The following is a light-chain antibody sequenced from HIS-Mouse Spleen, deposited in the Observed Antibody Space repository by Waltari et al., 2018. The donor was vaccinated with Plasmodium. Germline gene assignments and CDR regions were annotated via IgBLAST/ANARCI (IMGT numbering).Light chain of an antibody. J-gene: IGKJ3*01. Sequence: EIVMTQSPATLSVSPGERATLSCRASQSVSSNFAWYQQKPGQARRPLIYGASTRATGIPARFSGSGAGTEFALTSSSLQSDDFAVYCCQQYKNWSFTFGPGTKVDIK. CDR2: GAS. V-gene: IGKV3-15*01. CDR1: QSVSSN. CDR3: QQYKNWSFT.